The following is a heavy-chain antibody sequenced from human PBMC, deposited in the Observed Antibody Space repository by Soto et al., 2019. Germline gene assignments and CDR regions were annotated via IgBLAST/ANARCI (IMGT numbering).Heavy chain of an antibody. Sequence: SVKVSCKDFGGTISSYAISWVRQAPGQGLEWLGRIIPIFGSANYAQKFQGRVTITADESTTTAYMKLSSLRSDDTAVYYCAKDGGKDGYFGNWFDPWGQGTLVTVSS. CDR1: GGTISSYA. J-gene: IGHJ5*02. CDR2: IIPIFGSA. V-gene: IGHV1-69*13. D-gene: IGHD5-12*01. CDR3: AKDGGKDGYFGNWFDP.